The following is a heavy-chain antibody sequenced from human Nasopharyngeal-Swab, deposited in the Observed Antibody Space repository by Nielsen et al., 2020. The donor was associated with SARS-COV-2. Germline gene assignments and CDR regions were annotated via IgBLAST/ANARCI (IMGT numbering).Heavy chain of an antibody. CDR2: INPNSGGT. CDR1: GYTFTGYY. D-gene: IGHD4-11*01. J-gene: IGHJ6*02. CDR3: ARDQGSNPDYYGMDV. Sequence: ASVKVSCKASGYTFTGYYVHWVRQAPGQGLEWMGWINPNSGGTNYAQKFQGWVTMTRDTSISTAYMELSRLRSDDTAVYYCARDQGSNPDYYGMDVWGQGTTVTVSS. V-gene: IGHV1-2*04.